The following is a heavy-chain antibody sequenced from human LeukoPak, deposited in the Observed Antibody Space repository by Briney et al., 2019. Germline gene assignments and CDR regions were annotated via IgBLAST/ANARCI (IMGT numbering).Heavy chain of an antibody. Sequence: SETLSLTCSVSGDSTSGYYWSWIRQPPGKGLEWIGYIYSSGSTSYNPSLKSRVTISVDTSENQFSLKLRSVTAADTAKYYCARGYSFALYYFDYWGQGPLVTVSS. J-gene: IGHJ4*02. CDR1: GDSTSGYY. D-gene: IGHD5-18*01. V-gene: IGHV4-59*01. CDR2: IYSSGST. CDR3: ARGYSFALYYFDY.